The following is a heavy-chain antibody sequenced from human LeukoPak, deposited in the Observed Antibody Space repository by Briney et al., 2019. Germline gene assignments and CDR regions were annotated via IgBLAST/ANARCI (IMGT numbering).Heavy chain of an antibody. CDR1: GGSISSGDYY. CDR2: IYYSGST. D-gene: IGHD4-23*01. V-gene: IGHV4-30-4*01. J-gene: IGHJ6*02. CDR3: ARDTDLYGGRYYYYGMDV. Sequence: PSQTLSLTCTVSGGSISSGDYYWSWIRQPPGKGLEWIGYIYYSGSTYYNPSLKSRVTISVDTSKNQFSLKLSSVTAADTAVYYCARDTDLYGGRYYYYGMDVWGQGTTVTVSS.